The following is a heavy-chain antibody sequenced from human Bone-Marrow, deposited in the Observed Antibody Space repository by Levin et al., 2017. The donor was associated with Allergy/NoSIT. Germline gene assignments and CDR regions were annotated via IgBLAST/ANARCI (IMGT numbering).Heavy chain of an antibody. V-gene: IGHV4-30-4*01. CDR3: ARAVGVNNGALPDRYYFDY. Sequence: PSETLSLTCSVSGASINNDDDYWSWIRQTPGQGLEWIGFVYFSRSTYYNPSLRSRASISKDTSKNQFSLKLSSVTAADTAVYFCARAVGVNNGALPDRYYFDYWGRRSHVTVSP. CDR2: VYFSRST. CDR1: GASINNDDDY. J-gene: IGHJ4*02. D-gene: IGHD2-8*01.